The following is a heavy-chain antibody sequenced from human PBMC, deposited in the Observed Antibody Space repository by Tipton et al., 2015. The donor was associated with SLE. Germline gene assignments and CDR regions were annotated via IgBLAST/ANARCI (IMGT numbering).Heavy chain of an antibody. D-gene: IGHD1-14*01. CDR1: GGSLSGYY. Sequence: TLSLTCAVYGGSLSGYYWSWIRQPPGKGLEWIGEINHSGSTNYNPSLKSRVTISVDTSKNQFSLKLSSVTAADTAVYYCARRKGGAFDIWGQGTMVTVSS. J-gene: IGHJ3*02. CDR3: ARRKGGAFDI. V-gene: IGHV4-34*01. CDR2: INHSGST.